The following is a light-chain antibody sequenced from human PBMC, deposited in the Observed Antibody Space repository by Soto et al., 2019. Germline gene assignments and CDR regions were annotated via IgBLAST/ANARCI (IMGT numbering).Light chain of an antibody. CDR2: DVS. Sequence: QSALTQPASVSGSPGQSITISCTGTSRDVGGYNYVSWYQQHSGKAPKLMIYDVSNRPSGVSNRFSGSKSGNTASLTISGLQAEDEADYYCGSYASSSTLYVFGTGTKLTVL. J-gene: IGLJ1*01. CDR1: SRDVGGYNY. CDR3: GSYASSSTLYV. V-gene: IGLV2-14*01.